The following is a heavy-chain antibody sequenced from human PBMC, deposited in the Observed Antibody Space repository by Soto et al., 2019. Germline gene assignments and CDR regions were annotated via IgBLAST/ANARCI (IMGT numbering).Heavy chain of an antibody. CDR2: IYVTGAV. D-gene: IGHD2-21*01. V-gene: IGHV4-31*03. J-gene: IGHJ5*02. CDR3: ARLRIATNNYKWFDP. Sequence: SETLSLTCTVSGGSVSSGAYYWSWIRQVPGKGLEWIGHIYVTGAVDYNPSLRDRITILQDTSERQFSLNLRLVTAADTAVYYCARLRIATNNYKWFDPWGQGTLVTVSS. CDR1: GGSVSSGAYY.